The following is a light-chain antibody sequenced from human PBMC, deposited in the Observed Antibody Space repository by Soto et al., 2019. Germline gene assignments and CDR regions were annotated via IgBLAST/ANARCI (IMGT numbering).Light chain of an antibody. CDR2: DAS. CDR3: HQRYNWPRVT. Sequence: EIVMTQSPATLSVSPGERATLSCRASQSVSSNLAWYQQKPGQAPRLLIYDASTRATVIPARFSGSGSGTEFTLTISSLQSEDFAVYFCHQRYNWPRVTFGQGTRLEIK. CDR1: QSVSSN. V-gene: IGKV3-15*01. J-gene: IGKJ5*01.